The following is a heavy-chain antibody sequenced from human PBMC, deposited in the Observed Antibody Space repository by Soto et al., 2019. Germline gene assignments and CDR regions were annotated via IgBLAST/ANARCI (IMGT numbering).Heavy chain of an antibody. CDR2: IYYSGTT. CDR3: ARGSTDYGFVT. D-gene: IGHD3-10*01. V-gene: IGHV4-30-4*01. CDR1: GDSIGSGDYY. Sequence: QVQLQESGPRLVKPSQTLSLTCTVSGDSIGSGDYYWTWIRQPPGKRLEWIGYIYYSGTTFYNPSLESRVNISVETSKNQCALRVTSVTAADTAVYDCARGSTDYGFVTWGHGTLITVSS. J-gene: IGHJ5*01.